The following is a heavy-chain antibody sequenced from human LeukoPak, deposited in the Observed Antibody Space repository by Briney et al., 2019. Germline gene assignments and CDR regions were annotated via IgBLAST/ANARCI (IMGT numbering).Heavy chain of an antibody. D-gene: IGHD1-1*01. V-gene: IGHV4-39*07. CDR1: GGSISSSSYY. J-gene: IGHJ5*02. CDR3: ARLPYKWVNWFDP. CDR2: IYHSGST. Sequence: SETLSLTCTVSGGSISSSSYYWGWIRQPPGKGLEWIGSIYHSGSTYYNPSLKSRVTISVDTSKNQFSLKLSSVTAADTAVYYCARLPYKWVNWFDPWGQGTLVTVSS.